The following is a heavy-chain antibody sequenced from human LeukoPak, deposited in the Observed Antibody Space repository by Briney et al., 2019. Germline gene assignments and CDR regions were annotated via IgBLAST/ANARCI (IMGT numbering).Heavy chain of an antibody. V-gene: IGHV3-9*01. CDR2: ILRNSGSV. J-gene: IGHJ4*02. Sequence: PGGSLRLSCAASGFTFDDYAMHWVRQAPGKGLEWVSGILRNSGSVGYADSVKGRFTISRDDAKYSLYLQMNSLRAEDTALYYCVKDGGRDTAAAYYWGQGTLVSVSS. D-gene: IGHD6-13*01. CDR3: VKDGGRDTAAAYY. CDR1: GFTFDDYA.